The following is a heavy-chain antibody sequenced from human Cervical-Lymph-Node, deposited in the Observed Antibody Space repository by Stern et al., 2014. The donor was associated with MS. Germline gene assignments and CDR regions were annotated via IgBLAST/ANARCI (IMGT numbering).Heavy chain of an antibody. D-gene: IGHD5-12*01. CDR2: ISAYNGNT. J-gene: IGHJ5*02. CDR1: GYTFTSYG. Sequence: QVQLVQSGAEVKKPGASVKVSCKASGYTFTSYGISWVRQAPGQGLEWMGWISAYNGNTNYAQKLQGRVTMTTDPSTSPAYTELRSLRSDDPAVYYCARGVPPLIVATHNWFDPWGQGTLVTVSS. CDR3: ARGVPPLIVATHNWFDP. V-gene: IGHV1-18*01.